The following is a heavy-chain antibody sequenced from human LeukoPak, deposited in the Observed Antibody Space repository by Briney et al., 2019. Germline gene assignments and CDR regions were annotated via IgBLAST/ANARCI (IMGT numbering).Heavy chain of an antibody. CDR2: ISGGGGST. Sequence: GGSLRLSCAASGFTFSSYAMSWVRQAPGKGLEWVSAISGGGGSTYYADSVKGRFTISRDNSKNTLYLQMNSLRAEDTAVYYCAKPSQARSGSYGYWGQGTLVTVSS. CDR3: AKPSQARSGSYGY. J-gene: IGHJ4*02. CDR1: GFTFSSYA. V-gene: IGHV3-23*01. D-gene: IGHD1-26*01.